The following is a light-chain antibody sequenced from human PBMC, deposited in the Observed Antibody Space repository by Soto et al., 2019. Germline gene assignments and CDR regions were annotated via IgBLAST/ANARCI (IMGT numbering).Light chain of an antibody. V-gene: IGKV3-20*01. CDR3: QQYVSTPWT. J-gene: IGKJ1*01. Sequence: EIVLTQSPGTLSLSPGERATLSCRASQSVSSNYLAWYQLKPGQAPRLLIYGASSRATGIPDRFSGSGSGTDFTLTISSLEPEDFATYHCQQYVSTPWTFGQGTKVDIK. CDR2: GAS. CDR1: QSVSSNY.